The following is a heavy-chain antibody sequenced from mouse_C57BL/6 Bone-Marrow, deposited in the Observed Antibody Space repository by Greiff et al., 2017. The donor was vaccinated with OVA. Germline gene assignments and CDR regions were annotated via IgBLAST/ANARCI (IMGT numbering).Heavy chain of an antibody. J-gene: IGHJ2*01. V-gene: IGHV1-81*01. D-gene: IGHD1-1*01. Sequence: QVQLQQSGAELARPGASVKLSCKASGYTFTSYGISWVKQRTGQGLEWIGEIYPRSGNTYYNEKFKGKATLTADNSSSTAYMELRSLTSEDSAVYFCARGYGSSYYFDYWGQGTTLTVSS. CDR2: IYPRSGNT. CDR3: ARGYGSSYYFDY. CDR1: GYTFTSYG.